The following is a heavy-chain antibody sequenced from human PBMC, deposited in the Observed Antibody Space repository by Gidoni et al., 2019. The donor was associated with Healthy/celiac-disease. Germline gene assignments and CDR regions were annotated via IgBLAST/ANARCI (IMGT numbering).Heavy chain of an antibody. Sequence: KKPGSSVKVSCKASGGTFSSYAISWVRQAPGQGLEWMGGIIPIFGTANYAQKFQGRVTINSEESTGTDYMELSRLRSEDTAVYYCARGAVDWGSAPFDYWGQGTLVTVSS. CDR1: GGTFSSYA. D-gene: IGHD7-27*01. J-gene: IGHJ4*02. CDR2: IIPIFGTA. CDR3: ARGAVDWGSAPFDY. V-gene: IGHV1-69*01.